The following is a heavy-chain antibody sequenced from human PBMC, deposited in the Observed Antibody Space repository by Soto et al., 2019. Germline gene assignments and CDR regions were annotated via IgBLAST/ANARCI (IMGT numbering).Heavy chain of an antibody. Sequence: PSETVSLTCTFSGVSIGSGGYYCSWLRQRPGKGLEWIGYIYYSGSTYYNPSLKSRLTISIDTSKSQFSLNLSSVTAADTAVYYCARDSYPDYYAMEVWGHGTSVHVSS. CDR1: GVSIGSGGYY. J-gene: IGHJ6*02. V-gene: IGHV4-31*03. CDR2: IYYSGST. D-gene: IGHD2-2*02. CDR3: ARDSYPDYYAMEV.